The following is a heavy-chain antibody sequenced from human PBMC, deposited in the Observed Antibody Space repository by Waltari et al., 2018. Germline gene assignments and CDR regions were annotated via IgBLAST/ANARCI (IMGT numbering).Heavy chain of an antibody. J-gene: IGHJ4*02. CDR1: GFTFSNAW. CDR2: IKSKTDGGTT. Sequence: EVQLVESGGGLVKPGGSLRLSCAASGFTFSNAWMSWVRQAPGKGLEWVGRIKSKTDGGTTDYAAPVKGRFTISRDDSKNTLYLQMNSLRAEDTAVYYCAKAERWTHFDYWGQGTLVTVSS. V-gene: IGHV3-15*01. CDR3: AKAERWTHFDY. D-gene: IGHD4-17*01.